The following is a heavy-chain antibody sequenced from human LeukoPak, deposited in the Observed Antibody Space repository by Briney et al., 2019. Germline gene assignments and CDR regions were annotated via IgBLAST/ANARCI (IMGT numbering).Heavy chain of an antibody. V-gene: IGHV3-48*03. Sequence: GGSLRLSCAASGFTSSSYEMNWVRQAPGKGLEWVSYISSGGGTIYYADSVKGRFTTSRDNAKNSLYLQMNSLRAEDTAVYYCARDRGLDYWGQGTLVTVSS. CDR3: ARDRGLDY. J-gene: IGHJ4*02. CDR1: GFTSSSYE. CDR2: ISSGGGTI. D-gene: IGHD3-10*01.